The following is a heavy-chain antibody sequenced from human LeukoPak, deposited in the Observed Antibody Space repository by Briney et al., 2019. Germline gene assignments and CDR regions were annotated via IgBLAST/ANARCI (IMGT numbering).Heavy chain of an antibody. V-gene: IGHV1-69*13. CDR1: GGTFSSYA. D-gene: IGHD4-23*01. CDR3: ARLGNYNYYYGMDV. Sequence: ASVKVSCKAPGGTFSSYAISWVRQAPGQGLEWMGGIIPIFGTANYAQKFQGRVTITADESTSTAYMELSSLRSEDTAVYYCARLGNYNYYYGMDVWGQGTTVTVSS. CDR2: IIPIFGTA. J-gene: IGHJ6*02.